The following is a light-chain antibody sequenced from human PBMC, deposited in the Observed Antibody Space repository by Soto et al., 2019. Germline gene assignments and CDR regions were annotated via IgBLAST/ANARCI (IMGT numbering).Light chain of an antibody. Sequence: VLAQSPGTLSLSPGESATLSCRASQSVSSSFLAWYQQKAGQAPRLLIYGASRRATGIPDRFSGSGSGTDFTLTISRLEPEDFAVYYCQQYVSSPWAFGQGTKVDIK. CDR2: GAS. V-gene: IGKV3-20*01. CDR3: QQYVSSPWA. J-gene: IGKJ1*01. CDR1: QSVSSSF.